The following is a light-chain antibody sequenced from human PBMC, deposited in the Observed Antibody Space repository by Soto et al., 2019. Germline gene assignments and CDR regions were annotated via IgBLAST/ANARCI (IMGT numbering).Light chain of an antibody. J-gene: IGLJ1*01. Sequence: QSVLTQPASVSGSPGQSITISCTGTSSDVGNGYNYVSWYQQHPGKAPKLLVYDVSNRPPGVSNRFSGSKSGNTASLTISGLQAADEADYYCSSYTTSRTYVFGTGTKLTVL. V-gene: IGLV2-14*01. CDR3: SSYTTSRTYV. CDR1: SSDVGNGYNY. CDR2: DVS.